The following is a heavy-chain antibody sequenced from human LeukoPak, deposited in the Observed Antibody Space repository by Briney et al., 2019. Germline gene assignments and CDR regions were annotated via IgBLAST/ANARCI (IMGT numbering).Heavy chain of an antibody. J-gene: IGHJ4*02. CDR2: ISSSSSTI. CDR3: TRGRE. V-gene: IGHV3-48*04. CDR1: GFTFSSYA. Sequence: PGGSLRLSCAASGFTFSSYAMSWVRQAPGKGLEWVSYISSSSSTIYYADSVKGRFTISRDNAKNTLYLQIDSLRTEDTAFYYCTRGREWGQGTLVTVSS.